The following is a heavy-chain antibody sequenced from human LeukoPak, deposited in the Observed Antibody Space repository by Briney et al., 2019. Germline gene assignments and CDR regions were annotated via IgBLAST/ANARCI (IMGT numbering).Heavy chain of an antibody. CDR1: GGSISSGSYY. J-gene: IGHJ3*02. D-gene: IGHD1-26*01. CDR3: ARGTGSTQRAFDI. CDR2: IYTSGST. V-gene: IGHV4-61*02. Sequence: SQTLSLTCTVSGGSISSGSYYWSWIRQPAGKGLEWIGRIYTSGSTNYNPSLKSRVTISVDTSKNQFSLKLSSVTAADTAVYYCARGTGSTQRAFDIWGQGTMVTVSS.